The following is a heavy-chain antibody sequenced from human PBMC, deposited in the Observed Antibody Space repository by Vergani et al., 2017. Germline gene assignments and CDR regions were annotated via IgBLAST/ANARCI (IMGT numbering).Heavy chain of an antibody. CDR3: TTAGPAGATLKPHYYYYGMDV. CDR2: IKSKTDGGTT. J-gene: IGHJ6*02. CDR1: GFTFSSYA. D-gene: IGHD1-26*01. V-gene: IGHV3-15*01. Sequence: EVQLVESGGGVVRPGGSLRLSCAASGFTFSSYAMSWVRQAPGKGLEWVGRIKSKTDGGTTDYAAPVKGRFTISRDDSKNTLYLQMNSLKTEDTAVYYCTTAGPAGATLKPHYYYYGMDVWGQGTTVTVSS.